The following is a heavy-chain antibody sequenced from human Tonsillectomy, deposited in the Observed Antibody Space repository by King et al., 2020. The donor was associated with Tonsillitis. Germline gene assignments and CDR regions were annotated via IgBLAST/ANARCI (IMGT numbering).Heavy chain of an antibody. CDR1: GFTFSSYA. J-gene: IGHJ4*02. CDR3: AREGGGNSDYFDY. V-gene: IGHV3-30-3*01. D-gene: IGHD4-23*01. CDR2: IAYDGVNK. Sequence: VQLVESGGGVVQPGGSLRLSCAASGFTFSSYAMHWVRPAPGKGREWVAVIAYDGVNKYFADFLKGLFTFSRDNSKNTLYLQMKSLRADDTAVYYCAREGGGNSDYFDYWGQGTLVTVSS.